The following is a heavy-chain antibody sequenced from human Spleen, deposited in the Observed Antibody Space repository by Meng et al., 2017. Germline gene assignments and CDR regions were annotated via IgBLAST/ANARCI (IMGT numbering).Heavy chain of an antibody. Sequence: QVQLVTSGAGVKKPGASVKVSCKASGYTFTTYTMHWVRQAPGQGLEWLGLINTNTGNPTYAPGFTGRFVFSLDTSISTAYLQISGLRAEDTAMYYCARTKEYYDSSFDLWGQGTLVTVSS. J-gene: IGHJ4*02. V-gene: IGHV7-4-1*02. CDR3: ARTKEYYDSSFDL. CDR2: INTNTGNP. D-gene: IGHD3-22*01. CDR1: GYTFTTYT.